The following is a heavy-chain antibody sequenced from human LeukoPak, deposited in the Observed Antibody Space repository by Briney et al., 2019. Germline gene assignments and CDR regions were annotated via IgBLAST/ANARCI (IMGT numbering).Heavy chain of an antibody. J-gene: IGHJ2*01. CDR2: MQSGGST. CDR3: ARDGGAGWYFDL. Sequence: GGSLRLSCAASGITVSSKYMSWVRQAPGKGLEWVSVMQSGGSTYYADSVRGRFTISRDNSKNTLYLQMNSLRVEDTAVYYCARDGGAGWYFDLWGRGTLVTVSS. CDR1: GITVSSKY. V-gene: IGHV3-53*01. D-gene: IGHD3-16*01.